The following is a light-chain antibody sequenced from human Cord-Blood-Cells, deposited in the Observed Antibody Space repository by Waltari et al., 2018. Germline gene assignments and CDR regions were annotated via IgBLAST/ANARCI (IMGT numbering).Light chain of an antibody. CDR1: QDVRNY. J-gene: IGKJ4*01. V-gene: IGKV1-33*01. CDR2: DAS. CDR3: QQYDNLPLT. Sequence: DIQMTQSPSSLSASVGDRVTITCQASQDVRNYLDWYQQKPGKAPKLLIYDASNLETGVPSRYSGSGSGIDLTYTISSLQPEDIATYYSQQYDNLPLTFGGGTKVEIK.